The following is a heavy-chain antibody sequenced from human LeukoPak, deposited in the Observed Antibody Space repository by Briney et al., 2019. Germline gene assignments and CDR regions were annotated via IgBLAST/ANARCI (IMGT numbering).Heavy chain of an antibody. CDR3: ARLVPRDPDY. J-gene: IGHJ4*02. CDR2: ISSSGSTI. V-gene: IGHV3-48*03. CDR1: GFTFSGYE. Sequence: PGGSLRLSCAASGFTFSGYEMNWVRQAPGKWLEWVSYISSSGSTIYYADSVKGRFTISRDNAKNSLYLQMNSLRAEDTAVYHCARLVPRDPDYWGQGTLVTVSS. D-gene: IGHD3-10*01.